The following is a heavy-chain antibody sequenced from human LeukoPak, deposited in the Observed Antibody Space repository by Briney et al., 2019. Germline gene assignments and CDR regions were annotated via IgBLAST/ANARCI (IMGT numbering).Heavy chain of an antibody. D-gene: IGHD2-2*01. Sequence: GGSLRLSCAASGFTFSSYGMHWVRQAPGKGLEWVAVIWYDGSNKYYADSVKGRFTISRGNSKNTLYLQMNSLRAEDTAVYYCARSQTTVVPAAMGYWGQGTLVTVSS. CDR3: ARSQTTVVPAAMGY. J-gene: IGHJ4*02. CDR2: IWYDGSNK. CDR1: GFTFSSYG. V-gene: IGHV3-33*01.